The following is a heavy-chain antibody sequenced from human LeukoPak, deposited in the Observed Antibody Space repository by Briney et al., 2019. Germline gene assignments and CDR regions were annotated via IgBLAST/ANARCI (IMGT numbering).Heavy chain of an antibody. CDR1: GGSFSGYY. V-gene: IGHV4-34*01. CDR2: INHSGST. D-gene: IGHD1-1*01. J-gene: IGHJ5*02. CDR3: ARGVGTLMNWFDP. Sequence: TSETLSLICAVYGGSFSGYYWSWIRQPQGKGLEWIGEINHSGSTNYNPSLKSRVTISVDTSKNQFSLKLSSVTAADTAVYYCARGVGTLMNWFDPWGQGTLVTVSS.